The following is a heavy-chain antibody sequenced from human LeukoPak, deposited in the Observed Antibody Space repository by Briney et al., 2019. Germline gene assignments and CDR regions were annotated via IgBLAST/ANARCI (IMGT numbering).Heavy chain of an antibody. CDR3: AKARGATASGLDY. CDR2: IGAGGRST. J-gene: IGHJ4*02. Sequence: GGSLRLPCAASGFTFSTYVMSWVRQAPGKGLEWVATIGAGGRSTYYGDSVKGRFPISRDNSKNTLYLQMNSLRAEDTAVYYCAKARGATASGLDYWGQGTLVTVSS. V-gene: IGHV3-23*01. CDR1: GFTFSTYV. D-gene: IGHD1-26*01.